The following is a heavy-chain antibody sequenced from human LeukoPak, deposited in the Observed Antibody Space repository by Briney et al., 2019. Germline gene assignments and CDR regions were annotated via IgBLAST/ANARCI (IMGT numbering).Heavy chain of an antibody. CDR3: ARLLYCSTSTCQNRFDY. J-gene: IGHJ4*02. CDR1: GFTFSNYG. V-gene: IGHV3-30*02. CDR2: IRSDGNNK. Sequence: GGSLRLSCAASGFTFSNYGMHWVRQAPGQGLEWVAFIRSDGNNKYYADSVKGRFTISRDNSKNTLYMQMTSLRAEDTAFYYCARLLYCSTSTCQNRFDYWGQGTLVTVSS. D-gene: IGHD2-2*01.